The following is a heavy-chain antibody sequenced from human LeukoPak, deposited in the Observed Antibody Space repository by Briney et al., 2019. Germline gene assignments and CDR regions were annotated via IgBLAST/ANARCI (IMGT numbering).Heavy chain of an antibody. CDR1: GFTFSSYS. D-gene: IGHD2/OR15-2a*01. CDR2: ISGSSTYI. Sequence: GGSLRLSCAASGFTFSSYSMNWVRQAPGKGLEWVSSISGSSTYIFYADSVKGRFTISRDNAKNSLYLQMNSLRAEDTAVYYCATSPLWGYAFDIWGQGTMVTVSS. V-gene: IGHV3-21*01. CDR3: ATSPLWGYAFDI. J-gene: IGHJ3*02.